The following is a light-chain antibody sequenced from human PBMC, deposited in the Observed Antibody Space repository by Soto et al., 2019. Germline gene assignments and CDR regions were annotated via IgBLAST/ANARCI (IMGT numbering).Light chain of an antibody. CDR1: QSVISHS. V-gene: IGKV3-20*01. Sequence: IGMRHSPPTLSVSPGDEGTLSCRASQSVISHSLSSYQQKTGQAPRLLIFGASIRATGIPDRFSGGGSGTDFTLTISRLEPEDFAVYYCHQYGSSPGTFGQGTKVDIK. J-gene: IGKJ1*01. CDR2: GAS. CDR3: HQYGSSPGT.